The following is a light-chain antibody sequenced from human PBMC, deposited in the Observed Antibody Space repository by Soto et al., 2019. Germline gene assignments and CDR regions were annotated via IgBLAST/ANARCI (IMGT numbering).Light chain of an antibody. J-gene: IGKJ1*01. CDR1: QSVSGY. V-gene: IGKV3-15*01. CDR2: RIF. CDR3: LEQYSYSWT. Sequence: ELVITQTPGTVSVFPGETVSLSCRASQSVSGYLDWFHQKPGQAPRLVLLRIFTRAIGVPARFSGSGSETEFTLTISGLLSEESGVYDFLEQYSYSWTFGQGTKV.